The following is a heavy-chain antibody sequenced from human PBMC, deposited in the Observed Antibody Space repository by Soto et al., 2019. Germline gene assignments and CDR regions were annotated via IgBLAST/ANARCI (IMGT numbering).Heavy chain of an antibody. D-gene: IGHD2-8*01. CDR3: ARGKFNGRPYYYYGMDV. J-gene: IGHJ6*02. Sequence: QVQLVESGGGVVQPGRSLRLSCAASGFTFSSYAMHWVRQAPGKGLEWVAVISYDGSNKYYADSVKGRFTISRDNSKNTLYLQMNSLRAEDTAVYYCARGKFNGRPYYYYGMDVWGQGTTVTVSS. V-gene: IGHV3-30-3*01. CDR1: GFTFSSYA. CDR2: ISYDGSNK.